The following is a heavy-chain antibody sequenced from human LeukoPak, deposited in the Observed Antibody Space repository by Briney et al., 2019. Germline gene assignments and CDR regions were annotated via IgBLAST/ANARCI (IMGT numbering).Heavy chain of an antibody. D-gene: IGHD6-19*01. J-gene: IGHJ4*02. CDR1: GGSISSSSYY. Sequence: SETLSLTCTVSGGSISSSSYYWGWIRQPPGKGLEWIGSIYYSGSTNYNPSLKSRVTISVDTSKNQFSLKLSSVTAADTAVYYCARDRGIAVAGTSHYFDYWGQGTLVTVSS. CDR3: ARDRGIAVAGTSHYFDY. CDR2: IYYSGST. V-gene: IGHV4-39*07.